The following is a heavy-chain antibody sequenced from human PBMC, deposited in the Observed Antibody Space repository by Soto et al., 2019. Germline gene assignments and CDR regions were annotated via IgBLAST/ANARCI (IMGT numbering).Heavy chain of an antibody. D-gene: IGHD3-10*01. J-gene: IGHJ6*02. CDR2: INGVGSST. V-gene: IGHV3-74*01. Sequence: GGSLRLSCAASGFTFSSYWMSWVRQAPGKGLVWVSRINGVGSSTSYADFVKGRVTISRDNAKNTLYLQMNSLRAEDTAVYYCARVAGGHGLDVWGQGTTVTVSS. CDR1: GFTFSSYW. CDR3: ARVAGGHGLDV.